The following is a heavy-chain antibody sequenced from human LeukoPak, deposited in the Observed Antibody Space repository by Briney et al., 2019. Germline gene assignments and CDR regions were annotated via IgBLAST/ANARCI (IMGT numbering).Heavy chain of an antibody. Sequence: PSETLSLTCTVPGGSIRSSSYYWGWIRQPPGKGLEWIGSVYYSGNTYYNPSLKSRVTVSVDTPKRQFSLKLSSVTAADTAVYYCARLEGYDSSGYCDCWGQGTLVTVSS. D-gene: IGHD3-22*01. V-gene: IGHV4-39*07. J-gene: IGHJ4*02. CDR1: GGSIRSSSYY. CDR2: VYYSGNT. CDR3: ARLEGYDSSGYCDC.